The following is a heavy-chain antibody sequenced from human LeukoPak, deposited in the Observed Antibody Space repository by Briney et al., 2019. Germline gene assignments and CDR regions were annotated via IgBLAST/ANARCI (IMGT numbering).Heavy chain of an antibody. CDR2: IYYSGST. CDR3: ASYYYVSSGLDY. V-gene: IGHV4-59*12. Sequence: SETLSLTCSVSGGSITSYYWSWIRQPPGKGLEWIGYIYYSGSTNYNPSLKSRVTISVDTSKNQFSLKLSSVTAADTAVYYCASYYYVSSGLDYWGQGTLVTVSS. D-gene: IGHD3-22*01. CDR1: GGSITSYY. J-gene: IGHJ4*02.